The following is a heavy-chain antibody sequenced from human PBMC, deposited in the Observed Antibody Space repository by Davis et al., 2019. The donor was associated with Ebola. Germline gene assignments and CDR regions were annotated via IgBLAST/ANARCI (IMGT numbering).Heavy chain of an antibody. CDR1: GFTFDDYA. J-gene: IGHJ4*02. CDR3: AKVPRRYPTVAIDY. D-gene: IGHD4-23*01. CDR2: ISGDGGRT. V-gene: IGHV3-43*02. Sequence: GESLKISCAASGFTFDDYAMHWVRQAPGKGLECVSLISGDGGRTYYADSVKGRFTISRDNSKNSLYLQMNSLRAEDTAVYYCAKVPRRYPTVAIDYWGQGTLVTVSS.